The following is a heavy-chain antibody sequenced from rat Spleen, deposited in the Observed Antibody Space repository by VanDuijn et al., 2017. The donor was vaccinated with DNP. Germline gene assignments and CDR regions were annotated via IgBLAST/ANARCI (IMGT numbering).Heavy chain of an antibody. J-gene: IGHJ2*01. V-gene: IGHV3-1*01. CDR2: ISYSGST. CDR3: ARWTRYFDY. CDR1: GYSITSNY. Sequence: EVQLQESGPGLVKPSQSLSLTCSVSGYSITSNYWGWLRKFPGNKMEYIGHISYSGSTNYNPLLKSRISISRDTSKNQFFLQLSSLTTEDTATYYCARWTRYFDYWGQGVMVTVSS. D-gene: IGHD1-4*01.